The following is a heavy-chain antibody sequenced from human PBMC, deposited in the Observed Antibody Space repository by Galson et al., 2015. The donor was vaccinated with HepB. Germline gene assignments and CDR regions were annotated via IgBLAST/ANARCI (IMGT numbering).Heavy chain of an antibody. Sequence: SVKVSCKASGGTFSSYAISWVRQAPGQGLEWMGGIIPIFGIANYAQKFQGRVTIAADESTSTAYMELSSLRSEDTAVYYCASPTITIFGVVTPPYYYYGMDVWGQGTTVTVSS. CDR1: GGTFSSYA. CDR3: ASPTITIFGVVTPPYYYYGMDV. V-gene: IGHV1-69*13. D-gene: IGHD3-3*01. J-gene: IGHJ6*02. CDR2: IIPIFGIA.